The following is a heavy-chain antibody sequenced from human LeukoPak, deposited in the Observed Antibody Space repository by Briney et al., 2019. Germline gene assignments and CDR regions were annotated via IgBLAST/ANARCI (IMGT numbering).Heavy chain of an antibody. D-gene: IGHD6-25*01. CDR1: GYTFTGYY. Sequence: ASVKVSCKASGYTFTGYYMHWVRQAPGQGPEWMGIINPRGGSTDYAQKFQGRITMTSDTSTRTVYMELNSLRSDDTAVYFCARVGSAAATADYWGQGTLVTVSS. J-gene: IGHJ4*02. CDR2: INPRGGST. V-gene: IGHV1-46*01. CDR3: ARVGSAAATADY.